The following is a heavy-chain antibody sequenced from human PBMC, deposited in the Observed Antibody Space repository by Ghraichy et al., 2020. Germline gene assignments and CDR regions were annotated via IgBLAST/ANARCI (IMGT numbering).Heavy chain of an antibody. Sequence: ASVKVSCKASGYTFTSYDVNWVRQAPGQGLELLGWMNPHSGTTGYAQKFQGRVTMTRNTSINTAYMELSSLRSDDTALYFCTRGPGSSGWYYFNYWGQGTLVTVSS. J-gene: IGHJ4*02. CDR3: TRGPGSSGWYYFNY. D-gene: IGHD6-19*01. V-gene: IGHV1-8*01. CDR1: GYTFTSYD. CDR2: MNPHSGTT.